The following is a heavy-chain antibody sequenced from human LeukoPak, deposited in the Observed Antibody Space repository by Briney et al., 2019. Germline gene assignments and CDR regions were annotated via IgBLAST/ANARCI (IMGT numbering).Heavy chain of an antibody. CDR3: ARDKIVGATHFDY. V-gene: IGHV3-7*01. CDR1: GFTFSSYW. Sequence: PGGSLRLSCAASGFTFSSYWMSWVRQAPGKGLEWVANINQDGSEKYYVDSVKGRFTISRDNAKNSLYLQMNSLRAEDTAVYYRARDKIVGATHFDYWGQGTLVTVSS. J-gene: IGHJ4*02. D-gene: IGHD1-26*01. CDR2: INQDGSEK.